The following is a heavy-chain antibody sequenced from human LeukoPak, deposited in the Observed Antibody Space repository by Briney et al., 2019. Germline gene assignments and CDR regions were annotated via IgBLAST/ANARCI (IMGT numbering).Heavy chain of an antibody. CDR2: ISAYNGNR. V-gene: IGHV1-18*01. CDR3: ARSPENRGRYWFDP. Sequence: GASVTVSFTSSVYTFTSYGISWVRQAPGQGREGMGWISAYNGNRNYAQKLQGRVTVTTDTSTSAAYMELRSLRSDDTAVYYCARSPENRGRYWFDPWGQGTLVTVSS. CDR1: VYTFTSYG. D-gene: IGHD3-16*01. J-gene: IGHJ5*02.